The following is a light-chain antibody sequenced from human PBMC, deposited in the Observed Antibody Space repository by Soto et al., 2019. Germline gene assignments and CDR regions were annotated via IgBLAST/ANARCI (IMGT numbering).Light chain of an antibody. Sequence: DIQMTQSPSPLSESPAAIVSITCXASQGISTYLNWYQQKPGKAPKLLIYAASSLQSGVPSRFSGSGSETDFTLTISSLQPEDFATYSCQQSYSTTWTFGRGTEV. V-gene: IGKV1-39*01. CDR3: QQSYSTTWT. CDR2: AAS. CDR1: QGISTY. J-gene: IGKJ1*01.